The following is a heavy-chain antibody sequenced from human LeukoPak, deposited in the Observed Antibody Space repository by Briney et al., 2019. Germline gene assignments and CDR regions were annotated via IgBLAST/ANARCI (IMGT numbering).Heavy chain of an antibody. D-gene: IGHD3-22*01. CDR2: IYTSGST. CDR1: GGSISSYY. Sequence: SETLSLTCTVSGGSISSYYWSWIRQPAGKGLEWTGRIYTSGSTNYNPSLKSRVTMSVDTSKNQFSLKLSSVTAADTAVYYCARDRGTSGIVVVAYYYYMDVWGKGTTVTVSS. V-gene: IGHV4-4*07. CDR3: ARDRGTSGIVVVAYYYYMDV. J-gene: IGHJ6*03.